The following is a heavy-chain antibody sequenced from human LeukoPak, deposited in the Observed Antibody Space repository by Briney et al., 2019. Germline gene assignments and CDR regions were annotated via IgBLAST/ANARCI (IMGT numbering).Heavy chain of an antibody. CDR3: AKVEGASKASVY. D-gene: IGHD1-1*01. CDR1: GFTFSSYA. CDR2: ISGSGGST. J-gene: IGHJ4*02. V-gene: IGHV3-23*01. Sequence: GGSLRLSCAASGFTFSSYAMSWVRQAPGKGLEWVSAISGSGGSTYYADSVKGRFTISRDNSKNTLYLQMYSRRAEDTAVYYCAKVEGASKASVYWGQGALVTVSS.